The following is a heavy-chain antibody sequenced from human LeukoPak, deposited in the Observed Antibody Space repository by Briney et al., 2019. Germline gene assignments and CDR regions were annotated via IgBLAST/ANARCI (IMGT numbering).Heavy chain of an antibody. CDR1: GFTFSSYA. Sequence: GGSLRLSCAASGFTFSSYAMSWVRQAPGKGLEWVSAISGSGGSTDYADSVKGRFTISRDNAKNSLYLQMNSLRAEDTAVYYCARDSLYDSSGYYTGEASAENYYYYYGMDVWGQGTTVTVSS. D-gene: IGHD3-22*01. V-gene: IGHV3-23*01. CDR3: ARDSLYDSSGYYTGEASAENYYYYYGMDV. J-gene: IGHJ6*02. CDR2: ISGSGGST.